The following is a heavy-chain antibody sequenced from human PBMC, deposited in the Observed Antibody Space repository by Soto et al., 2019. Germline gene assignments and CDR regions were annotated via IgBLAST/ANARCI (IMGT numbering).Heavy chain of an antibody. CDR3: ARAPTTVTTAYYFDY. V-gene: IGHV3-30-3*01. CDR1: GFTFSSYA. CDR2: ISYDGNNK. Sequence: QVQLVESGGGVVQPGRSLRLSCAASGFTFSSYAMHWVRQAPGKGLEWVAVISYDGNNKYYADSVKGRFTISRDNSKNTLYLQMNILRADDTAVYYCARAPTTVTTAYYFDYWGQGTLVTVSS. D-gene: IGHD4-17*01. J-gene: IGHJ4*02.